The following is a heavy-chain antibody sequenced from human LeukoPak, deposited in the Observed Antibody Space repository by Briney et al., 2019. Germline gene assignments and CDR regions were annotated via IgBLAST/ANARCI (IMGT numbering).Heavy chain of an antibody. CDR1: GFTFSSYS. D-gene: IGHD6-19*01. CDR3: ARRGGWYGDYYYYMDV. CDR2: ISSSSSTI. Sequence: GGSLRLSCAASGFTFSSYSMNWVRQAPGKGLEWVSYISSSSSTIYYADSVKGRFTIARDNAKNSLYLQMNSLRAEDTAVYYCARRGGWYGDYYYYMDVWGKGTTVTVSS. V-gene: IGHV3-48*01. J-gene: IGHJ6*03.